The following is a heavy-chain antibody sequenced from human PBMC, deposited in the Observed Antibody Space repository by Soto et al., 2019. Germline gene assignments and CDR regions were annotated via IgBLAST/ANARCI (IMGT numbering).Heavy chain of an antibody. CDR1: GFTFSSYS. D-gene: IGHD6-19*01. V-gene: IGHV3-48*01. J-gene: IGHJ3*02. Sequence: GGSLRLSCAASGFTFSSYSMNWVRQAPGKGLEWVSYISSSSTIYYADSVKGRFTISRDNAKNSLYLQMNSLRAEDTAVYYCARNGYSSGWYDNYAFDIWGQGTMVTVSS. CDR2: ISSSSTI. CDR3: ARNGYSSGWYDNYAFDI.